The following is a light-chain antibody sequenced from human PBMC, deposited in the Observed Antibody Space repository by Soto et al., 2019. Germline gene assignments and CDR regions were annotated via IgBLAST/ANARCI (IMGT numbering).Light chain of an antibody. J-gene: IGKJ5*01. CDR3: QQYGSSPLIS. CDR1: QTVSITY. Sequence: VLTQSPGTLSLSPGESATLSCRASQTVSITYLTWYQQKPGQAPRLLIFGASKRATGIPDRFRGSGSGRDFTLTISGLEPEDFAVYYCQQYGSSPLISFGQGTRLEIK. CDR2: GAS. V-gene: IGKV3-20*01.